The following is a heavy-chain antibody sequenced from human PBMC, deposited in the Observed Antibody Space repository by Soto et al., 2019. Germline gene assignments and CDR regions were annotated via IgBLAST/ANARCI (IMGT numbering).Heavy chain of an antibody. CDR2: ISTSDGNT. J-gene: IGHJ3*01. CDR3: ARWAFDIRDWYSGTFDL. Sequence: QVQLVQSGNEVKKPGASVKVSCKASGYTFTNFGISWMRQAPGQGPEWMGWISTSDGNTNYGQKFHERVTMTTDASTTTAHMELRSLTADDTAVYYCARWAFDIRDWYSGTFDLWGQGTLVTVSA. CDR1: GYTFTNFG. V-gene: IGHV1-18*04. D-gene: IGHD3-9*01.